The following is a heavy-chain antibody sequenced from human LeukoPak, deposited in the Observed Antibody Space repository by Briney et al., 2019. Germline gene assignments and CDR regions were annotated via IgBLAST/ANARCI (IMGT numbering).Heavy chain of an antibody. CDR2: IYYSGST. CDR1: GVSISSYY. Sequence: SETLSLTCTVSGVSISSYYWSWIRQPPGKGLEWIGYIYYSGSTNYNPSLKSRVTISVDTSKNQFSLKLSSVTAADTAVYYCARSTKSRYCTNGVCYTGGAFDYWGQGTLVTVSS. D-gene: IGHD2-8*01. J-gene: IGHJ4*02. V-gene: IGHV4-59*01. CDR3: ARSTKSRYCTNGVCYTGGAFDY.